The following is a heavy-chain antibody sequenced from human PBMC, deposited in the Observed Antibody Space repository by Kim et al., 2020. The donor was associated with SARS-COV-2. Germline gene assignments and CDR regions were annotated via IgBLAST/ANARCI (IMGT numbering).Heavy chain of an antibody. V-gene: IGHV3-11*04. CDR2: ISSSGSTI. D-gene: IGHD1-1*01. CDR1: GFTFSDYY. J-gene: IGHJ6*02. Sequence: GGSLILSCAASGFTFSDYYMSWIRQAPGKGLEWVSYISSSGSTIYYADSVKGRFTISRDNAKNSLYLQMNSLRAEDTAVYYCARPGTTGTTDYYYGMDVWGQGTTVTVSS. CDR3: ARPGTTGTTDYYYGMDV.